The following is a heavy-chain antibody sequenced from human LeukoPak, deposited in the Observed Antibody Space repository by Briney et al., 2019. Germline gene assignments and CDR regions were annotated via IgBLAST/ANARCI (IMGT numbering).Heavy chain of an antibody. CDR1: GFTFGRYW. Sequence: PGGSLRLSCAASGFTFGRYWMTWVRQAPGKGLEWVANIKEDGSQEHCVGSVKGRFTISRDNANNSLYLQMDSLRDEDTAIYYCAREANYYGSGSCFEGTFDYWGQGSLVTVSS. J-gene: IGHJ4*02. V-gene: IGHV3-7*01. CDR3: AREANYYGSGSCFEGTFDY. D-gene: IGHD3-10*01. CDR2: IKEDGSQE.